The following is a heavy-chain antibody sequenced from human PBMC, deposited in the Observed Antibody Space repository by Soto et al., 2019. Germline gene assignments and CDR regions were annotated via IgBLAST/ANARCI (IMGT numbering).Heavy chain of an antibody. CDR1: GVSVSSSGYY. V-gene: IGHV4-31*03. CDR2: IYYSGST. D-gene: IGHD6-19*01. CDR3: ARAVLVEAGVMAHFYYGMDV. J-gene: IGHJ6*02. Sequence: SETLSLTCSVSGVSVSSSGYYWSWIRHHPGKGLEWIGYIYYSGSTNYNPSLRSRITISMHTSENQFSLKLSSMTAADTAVYYCARAVLVEAGVMAHFYYGMDVWGRGTTVTVSS.